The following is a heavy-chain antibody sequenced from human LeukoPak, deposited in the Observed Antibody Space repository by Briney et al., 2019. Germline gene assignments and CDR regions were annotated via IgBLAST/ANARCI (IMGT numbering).Heavy chain of an antibody. D-gene: IGHD1-7*01. CDR3: ARGGNWNYRNWFDP. V-gene: IGHV4-59*08. J-gene: IGHJ5*02. CDR2: IYYSGST. CDR1: GGSISSYY. Sequence: SETLSLTCTVSGGSISSYYWSWIRQPPGKGLEWIGYIYYSGSTNYNPSLKSRVTISVDTSKNQFSLKLSSVTAADTAVYYCARGGNWNYRNWFDPWGQGTLVTVSS.